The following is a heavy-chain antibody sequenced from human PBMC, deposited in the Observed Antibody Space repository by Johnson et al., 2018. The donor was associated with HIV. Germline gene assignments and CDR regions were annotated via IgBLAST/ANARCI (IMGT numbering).Heavy chain of an antibody. CDR1: GFTFSDYA. Sequence: VQLVESGGGVVQPGRSLRLSCSASGFTFSDYAMHWVRQAPGKGLQWVASVWYDGSHEYYADSVKGQFTIFSDNSKNSLYLQMNSLRAEATALYYCARAMYYFDTSGYLIRPRAFDIWGQGTVVTVSS. CDR3: ARAMYYFDTSGYLIRPRAFDI. CDR2: VWYDGSHE. V-gene: IGHV3-33*08. J-gene: IGHJ3*02. D-gene: IGHD3-22*01.